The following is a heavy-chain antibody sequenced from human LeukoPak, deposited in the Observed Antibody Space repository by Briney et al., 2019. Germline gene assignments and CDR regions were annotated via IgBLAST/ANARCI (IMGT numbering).Heavy chain of an antibody. CDR2: ISSDGDSI. V-gene: IGHV3-11*04. D-gene: IGHD7-27*01. CDR1: GFTFSDYY. J-gene: IGHJ6*03. CDR3: AGSNNWGWDYYYYMDV. Sequence: GGSLRLSCAASGFTFSDYYMSWIRQAPGKGLEWVPYISSDGDSIYFADSVKGRFTISRDNSKNSLYLQMNSLRAEDTAVYYCAGSNNWGWDYYYYMDVWGKGTTVTVSS.